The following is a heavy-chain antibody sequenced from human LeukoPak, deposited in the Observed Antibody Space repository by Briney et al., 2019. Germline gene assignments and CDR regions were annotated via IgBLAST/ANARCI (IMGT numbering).Heavy chain of an antibody. CDR1: GFTFSSYA. J-gene: IGHJ4*02. V-gene: IGHV3-23*01. Sequence: GGSLRLSCAASGFTFSSYAMSWVRQAPGKGLEWVSAISVSGGSTYYADSVKGRFTISRDNSKNTLYLQMNSLRAEDTAVYYCAKEIRIWFGEYSLYFDYWGQGTLVTVSS. CDR3: AKEIRIWFGEYSLYFDY. D-gene: IGHD3-10*01. CDR2: ISVSGGST.